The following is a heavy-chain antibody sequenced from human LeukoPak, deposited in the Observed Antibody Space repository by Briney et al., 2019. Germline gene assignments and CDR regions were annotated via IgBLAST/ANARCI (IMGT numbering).Heavy chain of an antibody. V-gene: IGHV3-7*04. D-gene: IGHD3-22*01. J-gene: IGHJ4*02. CDR1: GFTFSSYW. Sequence: GGSLTLSCAASGFTFSSYWMSWVRQAPGKGLEWVNNIKQDGSEKYYVDSVKGRFTISRDSAKNSLYLQMNSLRAEDTAVYYCARGSHYYDSSGYYAAGYWGQGTLVTVSS. CDR2: IKQDGSEK. CDR3: ARGSHYYDSSGYYAAGY.